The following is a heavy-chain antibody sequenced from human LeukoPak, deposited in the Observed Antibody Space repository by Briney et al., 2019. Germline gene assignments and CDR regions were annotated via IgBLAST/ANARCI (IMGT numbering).Heavy chain of an antibody. J-gene: IGHJ4*02. CDR1: GFTFDDYA. CDR2: ISWDSGSI. Sequence: GGSLRLSCAASGFTFDDYAMHWVRQAPGKGLEWVSGISWDSGSIGYADSVKGRFTISRDNAKNSLYLQMNSLRAEDTALYYCAKDKEPHGMDDYVWGSYRYNSYFDYWGQGTLVTVSS. D-gene: IGHD3-16*02. CDR3: AKDKEPHGMDDYVWGSYRYNSYFDY. V-gene: IGHV3-9*01.